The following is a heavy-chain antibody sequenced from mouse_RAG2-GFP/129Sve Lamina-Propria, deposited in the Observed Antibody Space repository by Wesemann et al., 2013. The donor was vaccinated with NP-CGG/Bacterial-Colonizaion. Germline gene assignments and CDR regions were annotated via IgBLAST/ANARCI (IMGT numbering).Heavy chain of an antibody. D-gene: IGHD3-2*02. Sequence: EVQLQQSGPELVKPGASVKISCKASGYTFTDYYMNWVKQSHGKSLEWIGDINPNNGGTSYNQKFKGKATLTVDKSSSTAYMELRSLTSEDSAVYYCASVGQLRLAWFAYWGQGTLVTVSA. CDR1: GYTFTDYY. V-gene: IGHV1-26*01. CDR3: ASVGQLRLAWFAY. CDR2: INPNNGGT. J-gene: IGHJ3*01.